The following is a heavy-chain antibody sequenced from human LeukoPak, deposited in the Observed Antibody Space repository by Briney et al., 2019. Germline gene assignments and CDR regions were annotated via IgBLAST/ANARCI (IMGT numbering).Heavy chain of an antibody. CDR1: GYSFTSYW. Sequence: GASLQISCKGSGYSFTSYWIGWVRQMPGKGLEWMGIIYHGNSDTRYSPSFQGQVTISADKSIRTAYLQWSSLKASDTAMYYCARWWGSTLITMIVGHDAFDIWGQGTMVSVSS. CDR3: ARWWGSTLITMIVGHDAFDI. CDR2: IYHGNSDT. D-gene: IGHD3-22*01. V-gene: IGHV5-51*01. J-gene: IGHJ3*02.